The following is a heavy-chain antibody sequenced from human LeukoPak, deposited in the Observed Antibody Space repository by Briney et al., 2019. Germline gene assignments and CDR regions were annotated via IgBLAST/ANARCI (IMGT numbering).Heavy chain of an antibody. V-gene: IGHV4-34*01. CDR1: GGSFRGYY. D-gene: IGHD3-16*01. CDR2: ISDSGST. Sequence: KPSETLSLTCAVYGGSFRGYYWSWIRQSPGKGLEWIGEISDSGSTKYNPSLKSRVTISVDTSKNHLSLKLSSVTAADTAVYYCATYRPVWGIDYWGQGTLVTVSS. CDR3: ATYRPVWGIDY. J-gene: IGHJ4*02.